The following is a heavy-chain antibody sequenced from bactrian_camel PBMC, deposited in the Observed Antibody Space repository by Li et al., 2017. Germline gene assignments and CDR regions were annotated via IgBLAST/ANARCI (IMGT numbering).Heavy chain of an antibody. CDR2: VDHGGTA. V-gene: IGHV3S53*01. Sequence: HVQLVESGGGSVQVGGSLTLSCQFSASTSTYCMGWFRQRPRDAREGVALVDHGGTARYDESVNGRFTVTRDDANNMLYLQMNSLEPEDTAMYYCGADGIAFVCRKWPVYEFKYYGQGTQVTVS. J-gene: IGHJ4*01. CDR1: ASTSTYC. D-gene: IGHD2*01.